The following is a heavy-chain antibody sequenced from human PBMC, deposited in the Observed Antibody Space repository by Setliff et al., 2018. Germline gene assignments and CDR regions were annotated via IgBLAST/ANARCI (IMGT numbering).Heavy chain of an antibody. Sequence: SETLSLTCKVSGDSMNSGVFYWAWIRQPPGKGLEWIGRIYSGGTTYYNSSLKSRVTISVDTSKSQFSLRLNSVTAADTAVYYCAREGRWDYSYPIYWGQGILVTVSS. CDR3: AREGRWDYSYPIY. V-gene: IGHV4-39*01. J-gene: IGHJ4*02. CDR2: IYSGGTT. D-gene: IGHD4-4*01. CDR1: GDSMNSGVFY.